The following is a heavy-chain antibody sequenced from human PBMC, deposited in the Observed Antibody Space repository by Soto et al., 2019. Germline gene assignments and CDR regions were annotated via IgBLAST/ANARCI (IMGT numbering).Heavy chain of an antibody. J-gene: IGHJ3*02. CDR2: IIPIVGIA. CDR1: GGNFNTYN. V-gene: IGHV1-69*02. D-gene: IGHD2-15*01. CDR3: ARAMVVGATGAFDI. Sequence: QVQLVQSGAEVKKPGSSVKVSCQAAGGNFNTYNINWVRQAPGQGLEWMGRIIPIVGIAKYAQKFQGRVAITADKSTSTAYMMEVNSLRPEDTAMYYCARAMVVGATGAFDIWGQGTMVTVSS.